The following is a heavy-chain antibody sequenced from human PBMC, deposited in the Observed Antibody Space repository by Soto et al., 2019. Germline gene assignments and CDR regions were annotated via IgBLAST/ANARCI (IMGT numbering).Heavy chain of an antibody. D-gene: IGHD2-2*01. CDR3: ARVRGDIVVVPAATPYYYYGMDV. J-gene: IGHJ6*02. CDR2: ISAYNGNT. V-gene: IGHV1-18*01. CDR1: GYTFTSYG. Sequence: QVPLVQSGAEVKKPGASVKVSCKASGYTFTSYGISWVRQAPGQGLAWMGWISAYNGNTNYAQKLQGRVTMTTDTSTGTAYMELRSLRSDDTAVYYCARVRGDIVVVPAATPYYYYGMDVWGQGTTVTVSS.